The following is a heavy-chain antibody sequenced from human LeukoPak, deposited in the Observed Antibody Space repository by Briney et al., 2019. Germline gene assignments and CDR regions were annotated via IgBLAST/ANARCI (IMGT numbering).Heavy chain of an antibody. J-gene: IGHJ4*02. Sequence: GGSLRLSCAASGFTFSSYWMHWVRQAPGKGLEWVAVISYDGSNKYYADSVKGRFTISRDNSKNTLYLQMNSLRAEDTAVYYCARDYVPRLIVVVLAASRVMDYWGQGTLVTVSS. CDR1: GFTFSSYW. CDR3: ARDYVPRLIVVVLAASRVMDY. CDR2: ISYDGSNK. V-gene: IGHV3-30-3*01. D-gene: IGHD2-2*01.